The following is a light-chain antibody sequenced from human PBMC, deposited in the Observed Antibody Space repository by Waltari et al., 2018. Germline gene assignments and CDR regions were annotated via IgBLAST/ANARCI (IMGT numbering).Light chain of an antibody. Sequence: QSVPTQPRSVDGAQGKRVTSSCTGTNSTIWAGYDVTGYQHLPRTAPKLLIYGNSNRPSGVPDRFSGSKSGTSASLAISGLQAEDEAYYYCQSYDRSLSGYVFGSGT. J-gene: IGLJ1*01. V-gene: IGLV1-40*01. CDR2: GNS. CDR3: QSYDRSLSGYV. CDR1: NSTIWAGYD.